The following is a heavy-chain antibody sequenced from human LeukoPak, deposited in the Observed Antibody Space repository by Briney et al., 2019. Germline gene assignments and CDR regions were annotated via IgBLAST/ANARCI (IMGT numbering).Heavy chain of an antibody. CDR3: VTDRYSDSAFGD. Sequence: GGSLRLSCAASGFTFSSYTMNWVRQAPGKGLEWVSSIIRSGSYIYYADSVKGRFTISRDNAKNMLYLQMNDLRAEDTAVYYCVTDRYSDSAFGDWGQGTLVTVSS. D-gene: IGHD1-26*01. J-gene: IGHJ4*02. V-gene: IGHV3-21*01. CDR2: IIRSGSYI. CDR1: GFTFSSYT.